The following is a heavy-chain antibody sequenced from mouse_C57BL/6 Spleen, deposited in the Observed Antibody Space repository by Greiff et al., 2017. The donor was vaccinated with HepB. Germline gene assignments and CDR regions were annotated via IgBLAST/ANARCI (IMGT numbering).Heavy chain of an antibody. V-gene: IGHV1-63*01. D-gene: IGHD1-1*01. CDR3: ARWRHYGSRAMDY. CDR1: GYTFTNYW. J-gene: IGHJ4*01. CDR2: IYPGGGYT. Sequence: QVQLQQSGAELVRPGPSVKMSCKASGYTFTNYWIGWAKQRPGHGLEWIGDIYPGGGYTNYNEKFKGKATLTADKSSSTAYMQFSSLTSEDSAIYYCARWRHYGSRAMDYWGQGTSVTVSS.